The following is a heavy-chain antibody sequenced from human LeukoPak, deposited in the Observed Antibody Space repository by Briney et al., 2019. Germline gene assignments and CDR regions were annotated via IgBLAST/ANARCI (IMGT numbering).Heavy chain of an antibody. V-gene: IGHV3-7*01. CDR1: GFTFSSYW. CDR3: ARDIERDYYDSSGYYTVYVPSSFDY. CDR2: IKQDGSEK. Sequence: GGSLRLSCAASGFTFSSYWMSWVRQAPGKGLEWVANIKQDGSEKYYVDSVKGRFTISRDNAKNSLYLQINSLRAKDTAVYYCARDIERDYYDSSGYYTVYVPSSFDYWGQGTLVTVSS. D-gene: IGHD3-22*01. J-gene: IGHJ4*02.